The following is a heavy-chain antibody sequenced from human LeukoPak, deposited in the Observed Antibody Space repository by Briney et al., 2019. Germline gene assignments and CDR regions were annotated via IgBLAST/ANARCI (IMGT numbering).Heavy chain of an antibody. D-gene: IGHD3-3*01. CDR1: GFTFSDYY. Sequence: PGGSLRLSCAASGFTFSDYYMSWIRQAPGKGLEWVSYISSSGSTIYYADSVKGRFTISSDNAKNSLYLQMNSLRAGDTAVYYCARAVYDFWSGHSDYYYYMDVWGKGTTVTVSS. CDR3: ARAVYDFWSGHSDYYYYMDV. V-gene: IGHV3-11*01. CDR2: ISSSGSTI. J-gene: IGHJ6*03.